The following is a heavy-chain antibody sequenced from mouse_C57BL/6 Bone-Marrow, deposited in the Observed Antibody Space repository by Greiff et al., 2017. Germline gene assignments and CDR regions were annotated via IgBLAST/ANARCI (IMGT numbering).Heavy chain of an antibody. CDR3: TAQATCDMDY. D-gene: IGHD3-2*02. CDR2: IDPENGDT. Sequence: VQLQQPGAELVRPGASVKLSCTASGFNIKDDYMHWVKQRPEQGLEWIGWIDPENGDTEYASKFQGKATITADTSSNTAYLQLSSLTSEDTAVYYVTAQATCDMDYWGQGTSVTVSS. V-gene: IGHV14-4*01. CDR1: GFNIKDDY. J-gene: IGHJ4*01.